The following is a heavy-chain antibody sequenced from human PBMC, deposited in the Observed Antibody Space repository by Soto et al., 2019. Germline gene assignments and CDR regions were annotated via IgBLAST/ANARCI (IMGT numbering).Heavy chain of an antibody. J-gene: IGHJ4*02. CDR1: GFIFDNYA. CDR3: AKIKQGYFDY. Sequence: EVQLLESGGGLVQPGGSLRLSCAASGFIFDNYAMSWVRQAPGKGLEWISTISGGDSATFYADSVKGRFTISGDSSKSTMYLQMHSLRAEDTAIYYCAKIKQGYFDYWGQGTQVIVSS. V-gene: IGHV3-23*01. CDR2: ISGGDSAT.